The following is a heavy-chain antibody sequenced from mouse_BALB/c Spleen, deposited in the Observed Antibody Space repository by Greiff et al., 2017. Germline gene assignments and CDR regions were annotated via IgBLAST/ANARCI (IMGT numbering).Heavy chain of an antibody. Sequence: EVQGVESGGGLVKPGGSLKLSCAASGFTFSSYAMSWVRQTPEKRLEWVASISSGGSTYYPDSVKGRFTISRDNARNILYLQMSSLRSEDTAMYYCARGGYDYGYGFDYWGQGTTLTVSS. D-gene: IGHD1-2*01. CDR1: GFTFSSYA. CDR3: ARGGYDYGYGFDY. J-gene: IGHJ2*01. CDR2: ISSGGST. V-gene: IGHV5-6-5*01.